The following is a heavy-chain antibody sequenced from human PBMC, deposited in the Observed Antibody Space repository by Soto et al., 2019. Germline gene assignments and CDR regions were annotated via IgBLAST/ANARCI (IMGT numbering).Heavy chain of an antibody. CDR1: GFTFGSYA. J-gene: IGHJ4*02. Sequence: EVQMWESGGGLVQPGGSLRLSCAASGFTFGSYAMSWVRKAPGKGLEWVSLISGTGDSSEYANSVKGRFTISRDYSKTTVFLQMNSLRAEDTAVYFCAKDNGNYGSGSFSHWGQGTLVTVSS. D-gene: IGHD3-10*01. V-gene: IGHV3-23*01. CDR2: ISGTGDSS. CDR3: AKDNGNYGSGSFSH.